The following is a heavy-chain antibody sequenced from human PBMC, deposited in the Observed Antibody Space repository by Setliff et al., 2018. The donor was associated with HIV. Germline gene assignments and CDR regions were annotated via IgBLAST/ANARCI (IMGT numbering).Heavy chain of an antibody. CDR2: IYYSGST. V-gene: IGHV4-31*03. D-gene: IGHD6-13*01. J-gene: IGHJ6*03. Sequence: SETLSLTCPVSGGSISSGGYYWSWIRQHPGKGLEWIGYIYYSGSTYYNPSLKSRVTISVDTSKNQFSLKLSSVTAADTAVYYCARSQGSATYYYYYYMDVWGKGTTGTAP. CDR3: ARSQGSATYYYYYYMDV. CDR1: GGSISSGGYY.